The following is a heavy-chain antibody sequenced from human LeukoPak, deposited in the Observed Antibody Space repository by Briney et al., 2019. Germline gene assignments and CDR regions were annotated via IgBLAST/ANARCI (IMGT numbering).Heavy chain of an antibody. J-gene: IGHJ6*03. V-gene: IGHV1-69*06. CDR3: ARNAKQDFQGRAYYYYYYYMDV. CDR1: GGTFSSYA. D-gene: IGHD2/OR15-2a*01. Sequence: ASVKVSCKASGGTFSSYAISWVRQAPGQGLEWMGGIIPIFGTANYAQKFQGRVTITADKSTSTAYMELSSLRSEDTAVYYCARNAKQDFQGRAYYYYYYYMDVWGKGTTVTVSS. CDR2: IIPIFGTA.